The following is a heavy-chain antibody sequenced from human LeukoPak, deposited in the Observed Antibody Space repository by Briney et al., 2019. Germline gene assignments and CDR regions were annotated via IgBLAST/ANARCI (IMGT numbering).Heavy chain of an antibody. CDR1: GYTFTGYY. Sequence: ASVKVSCKASGYTFTGYYTHWVRQAPGQGLEWMGWINPNSGGTNYAQKFQGRVTMTRDTSISTAYMELSRLRSDDTAVYYCARAQRGIAAAGTPLDYWGQGTLVTVSS. CDR2: INPNSGGT. D-gene: IGHD6-13*01. J-gene: IGHJ4*02. V-gene: IGHV1-2*02. CDR3: ARAQRGIAAAGTPLDY.